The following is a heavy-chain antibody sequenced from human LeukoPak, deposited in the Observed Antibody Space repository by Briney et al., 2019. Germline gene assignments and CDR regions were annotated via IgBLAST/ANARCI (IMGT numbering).Heavy chain of an antibody. V-gene: IGHV3-23*01. CDR3: AKDQNWEGGY. D-gene: IGHD7-27*01. J-gene: IGHJ4*02. Sequence: GGSLRLSCAAPGLTFSSYGMSWVRQAPGRGLEWVSAISTTGGTTYYADSVRGRFTISRDNSRNTLYLQMNSLRAEDTAIYYCAKDQNWEGGYWGQGTLVTVSS. CDR1: GLTFSSYG. CDR2: ISTTGGTT.